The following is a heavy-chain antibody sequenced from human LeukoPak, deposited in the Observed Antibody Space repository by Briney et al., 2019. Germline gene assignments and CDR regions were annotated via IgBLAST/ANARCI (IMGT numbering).Heavy chain of an antibody. J-gene: IGHJ6*03. Sequence: GASVTVSCKASGYTFTSYGISWVRQAPGQGLEWMGWISAYNGNTNYAQKLQGRVTMTTDTSTSTAYMELRSLRSDDTAVYYCARGHYSSSWSRNYYYMDVWGKGTTVTVSS. CDR3: ARGHYSSSWSRNYYYMDV. CDR1: GYTFTSYG. D-gene: IGHD6-13*01. V-gene: IGHV1-18*01. CDR2: ISAYNGNT.